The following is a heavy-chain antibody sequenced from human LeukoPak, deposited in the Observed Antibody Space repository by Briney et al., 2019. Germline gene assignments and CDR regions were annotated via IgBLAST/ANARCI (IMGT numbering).Heavy chain of an antibody. CDR2: IYDSETT. J-gene: IGHJ6*03. V-gene: IGHV4-30-4*08. Sequence: SQTLSLTCTVSGGSISSGDYYWSWTRQPPGKGLEWIGYIYDSETTYYNPSLKSRVTISIDTSKNQFSLKLNSVTAADTAVYYCARDFADSITVTGDVYYMDVWGKGTTVTVSS. CDR3: ARDFADSITVTGDVYYMDV. CDR1: GGSISSGDYY. D-gene: IGHD5-24*01.